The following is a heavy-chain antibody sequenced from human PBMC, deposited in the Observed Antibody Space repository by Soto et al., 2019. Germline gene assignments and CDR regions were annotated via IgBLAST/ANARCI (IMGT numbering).Heavy chain of an antibody. CDR3: ARGENNWNYH. CDR1: GGSFSGYY. CDR2: INHSGST. J-gene: IGHJ5*02. Sequence: QSQTLSLTCAVYGGSFSGYYWSWIRQPPGKGLEWIGEINHSGSTNYNPSLKSRVTISVDTSKNQFSLKLSSVTAADTAVYYCARGENNWNYHWGQGTLVTVSS. V-gene: IGHV4-34*01.